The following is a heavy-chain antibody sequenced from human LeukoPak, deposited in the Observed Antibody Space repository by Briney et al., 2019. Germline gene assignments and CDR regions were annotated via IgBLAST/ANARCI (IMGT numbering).Heavy chain of an antibody. CDR1: GFTFSSYE. CDR3: ARGRTTVTRIGQPNDY. V-gene: IGHV3-48*03. CDR2: ISSSGSTI. Sequence: GGSLRLPCAASGFTFSSYEMNWVRQAPGKGLEWVSYISSSGSTIDYADSVKGRFTISRDNAKNSLYLQMNSLRAEDTAVYYCARGRTTVTRIGQPNDYWGQGTLVTVSS. J-gene: IGHJ4*02. D-gene: IGHD4-17*01.